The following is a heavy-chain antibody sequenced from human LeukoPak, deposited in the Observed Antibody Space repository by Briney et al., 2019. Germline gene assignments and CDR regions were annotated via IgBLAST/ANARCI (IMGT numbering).Heavy chain of an antibody. D-gene: IGHD4-17*01. CDR1: GFTFSSYS. Sequence: GGSLRLSCAASGFTFSSYSMNWVRQAPGKGLEWVSAISGSGGTTYYADSVKGRFTISRDNSKNTLYLQMNSLRAEDTAVHYCAKGGWVTTDYFDYWGQGTLLTVSS. CDR3: AKGGWVTTDYFDY. CDR2: ISGSGGTT. V-gene: IGHV3-23*01. J-gene: IGHJ4*02.